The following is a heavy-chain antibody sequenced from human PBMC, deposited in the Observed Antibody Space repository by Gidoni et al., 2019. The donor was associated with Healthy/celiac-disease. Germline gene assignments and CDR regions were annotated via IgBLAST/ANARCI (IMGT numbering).Heavy chain of an antibody. Sequence: QVQLVESGGGVVQLGRSLRLSCAASGFTFSSYGMHWVRQAPGKGLEWVAVIWDDGSNKYYADSVKGRFTISRDNSKNTLYLQMNSLRAEDTAVYYCARDSGGTVTPLDYWGQGTLVTVSS. CDR3: ARDSGGTVTPLDY. D-gene: IGHD4-4*01. J-gene: IGHJ4*02. CDR2: IWDDGSNK. V-gene: IGHV3-33*01. CDR1: GFTFSSYG.